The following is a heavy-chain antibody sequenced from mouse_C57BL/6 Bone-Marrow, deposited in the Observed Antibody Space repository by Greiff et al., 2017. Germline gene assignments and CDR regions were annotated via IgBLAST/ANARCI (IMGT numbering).Heavy chain of an antibody. CDR3: ARRGYYYGSEAMDY. J-gene: IGHJ4*01. CDR1: GYTFPDHT. Sequence: VQLQQSDAELVKPGASVKISCKVSGYTFPDHTIHWMKQRPEQGLEWIGYIYPRDGSTKYNEKFKGKATLTADKSSSTAYMQLNSLTSEDSAVYVCARRGYYYGSEAMDYWGQGTSVTVSS. CDR2: IYPRDGST. D-gene: IGHD1-1*01. V-gene: IGHV1-78*01.